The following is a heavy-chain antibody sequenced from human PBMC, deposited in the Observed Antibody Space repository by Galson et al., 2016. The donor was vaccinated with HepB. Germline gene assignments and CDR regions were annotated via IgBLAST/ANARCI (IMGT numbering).Heavy chain of an antibody. Sequence: SETLSLTCTVSGGSISRSSYYWGWIRQPPGKGLEWIGFIYFSGNTYYNPSLKSRVTISVDTSKNQFSLRLSSVTAADTAVYYCARTATTSGYYYFFDYWGQATLVTIAS. D-gene: IGHD3-22*01. CDR2: IYFSGNT. V-gene: IGHV4-39*07. CDR3: ARTATTSGYYYFFDY. CDR1: GGSISRSSYY. J-gene: IGHJ4*02.